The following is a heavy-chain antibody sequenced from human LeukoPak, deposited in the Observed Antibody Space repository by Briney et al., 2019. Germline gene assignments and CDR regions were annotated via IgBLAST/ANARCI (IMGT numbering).Heavy chain of an antibody. CDR3: ARGQDKRGYSGYDYVLDYYYYYMDV. CDR1: GFTFSYYY. D-gene: IGHD5-12*01. V-gene: IGHV3-11*01. J-gene: IGHJ6*03. CDR2: ISSSGSTI. Sequence: GGSLRLSCAASGFTFSYYYMSWIRQAPGNGLEWVSYISSSGSTIYYADSVKGRFTISRDNAKNSLYLQMNSLRAEDTAVYYCARGQDKRGYSGYDYVLDYYYYYMDVWGKGTTVTISS.